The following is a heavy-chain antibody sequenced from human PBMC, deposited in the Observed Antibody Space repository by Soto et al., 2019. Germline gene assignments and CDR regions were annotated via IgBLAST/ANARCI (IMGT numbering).Heavy chain of an antibody. CDR2: ISGSGGST. CDR1: GFTFSSYA. J-gene: IGHJ4*02. V-gene: IGHV3-23*01. Sequence: VGSLRLSCAASGFTFSSYAMSWVRQAPGKGLEWVSAISGSGGSTYYADSVKGRFTISRDNSKNTLYLQMNSLRAEDTAVYYCAKDIRSMVRGVMAHWGQGTLVTVSS. CDR3: AKDIRSMVRGVMAH. D-gene: IGHD3-10*01.